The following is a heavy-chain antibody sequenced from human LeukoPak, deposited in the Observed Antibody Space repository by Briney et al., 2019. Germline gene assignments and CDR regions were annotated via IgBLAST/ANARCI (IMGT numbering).Heavy chain of an antibody. J-gene: IGHJ6*02. CDR2: INHSGST. CDR1: GGSFSGYY. CDR3: ARLGRRAYYYYGMDV. Sequence: SDTLSLTCAVYGGSFSGYYWSWLRQPPGKGLEWIGEINHSGSTNYNPSLKSRVTISVDTSKNQFSLKLSSVTAADTAVYYCARLGRRAYYYYGMDVWGQGTTVTVSS. V-gene: IGHV4-34*01. D-gene: IGHD3-16*01.